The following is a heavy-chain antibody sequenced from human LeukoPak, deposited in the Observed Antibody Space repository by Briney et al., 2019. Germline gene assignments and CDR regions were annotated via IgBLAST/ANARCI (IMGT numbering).Heavy chain of an antibody. CDR2: IIPIFGTA. Sequence: ASVKVSCKASGGTFSSYAISWVRQATGQGLEWMGGIIPIFGTANYAQKFQGRVTITADESTSTAYMELSSLRSEDTAVYYCARSCCSYYDSSGDYYFDYWGQGTLVTVSS. J-gene: IGHJ4*02. D-gene: IGHD3-22*01. CDR1: GGTFSSYA. V-gene: IGHV1-69*13. CDR3: ARSCCSYYDSSGDYYFDY.